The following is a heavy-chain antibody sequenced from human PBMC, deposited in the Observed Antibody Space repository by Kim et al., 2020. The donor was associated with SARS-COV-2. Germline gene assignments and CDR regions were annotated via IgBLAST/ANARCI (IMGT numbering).Heavy chain of an antibody. CDR3: ARMVSKFEEILFDFDY. D-gene: IGHD2-8*01. Sequence: GWSLRLSCAASGFTFSSFGMHWVRQAPGKGLEWLAVISHDGDKKYYADFVKGRFTVSRDNSEDTLYLQIDNLRVGDTARYYCARMVSKFEEILFDFDYWGQGTLVTLS. CDR1: GFTFSSFG. CDR2: ISHDGDKK. J-gene: IGHJ4*02. V-gene: IGHV3-30*03.